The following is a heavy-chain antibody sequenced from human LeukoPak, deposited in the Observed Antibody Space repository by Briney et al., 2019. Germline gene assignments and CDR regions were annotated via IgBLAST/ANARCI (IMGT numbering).Heavy chain of an antibody. CDR1: GFTFTSYS. V-gene: IGHV3-21*01. D-gene: IGHD5-12*01. CDR3: VGDRGGNDYDY. CDR2: ISSSSSYI. Sequence: GGSLRLSCAASGFTFTSYSMNWVRQAPGKWLEWVSSISSSSSYIYYADSVKGRFTISRDNAKNSLYLQMNSLRAEDTAVYYCVGDRGGNDYDYWGQGTLVTVAS. J-gene: IGHJ4*02.